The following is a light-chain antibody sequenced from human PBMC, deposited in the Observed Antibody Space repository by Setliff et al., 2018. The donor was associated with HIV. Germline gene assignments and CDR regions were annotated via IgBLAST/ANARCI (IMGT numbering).Light chain of an antibody. Sequence: QSALTQPASVSGSPGQSITMSCTGTSSDVGGYNYVSWYQHHPGIAPKLMIYEVTNRPSGVSSRFPGSKSGNTASLTIFGLQAEDEADYYCSSYTNSNSYVFGTGTKVTVL. J-gene: IGLJ1*01. CDR1: SSDVGGYNY. V-gene: IGLV2-14*01. CDR3: SSYTNSNSYV. CDR2: EVT.